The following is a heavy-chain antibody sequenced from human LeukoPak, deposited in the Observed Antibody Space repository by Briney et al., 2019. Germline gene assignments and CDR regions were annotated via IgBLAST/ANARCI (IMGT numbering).Heavy chain of an antibody. CDR3: ARGGGSYPFDY. CDR2: INHSGST. V-gene: IGHV4-34*01. CDR1: GGSFSGYY. J-gene: IGHJ4*02. Sequence: SETLSLTCAVYGGSFSGYYWSWIRHPPGKGLEWVGEINHSGSTNYNPSLKSRVTISVDTSKNQFSLKLSSVTAADTAVYYCARGGGSYPFDYWGQGTLVTVSS. D-gene: IGHD1-26*01.